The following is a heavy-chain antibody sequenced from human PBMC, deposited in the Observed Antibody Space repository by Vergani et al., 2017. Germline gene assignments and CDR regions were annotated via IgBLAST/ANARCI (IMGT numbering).Heavy chain of an antibody. Sequence: QVQILQSGGGVVQPGGSLRLSCTLSGFTLNTYGIHWVRQAAGKGLEWVSFIRYDGSSEYYGDSVKGRFTISRDKSQNTVNLQMNSLRTEDTAVYFCANSVMAGNVGVAYFGMDVWGRGTTVTVSS. CDR1: GFTLNTYG. CDR2: IRYDGSSE. CDR3: ANSVMAGNVGVAYFGMDV. J-gene: IGHJ6*02. V-gene: IGHV3-30*02. D-gene: IGHD2-8*01.